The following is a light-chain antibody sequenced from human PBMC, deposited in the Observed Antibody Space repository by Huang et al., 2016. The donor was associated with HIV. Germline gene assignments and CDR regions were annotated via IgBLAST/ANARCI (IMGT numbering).Light chain of an antibody. CDR1: QAVSNS. Sequence: DIQMTQSPSSLYASLGDRVTIPGRASQAVSNSLAWYKQKPGRAPKLLVYAASRLGSGVPSRFSGRGSGTDYTLTISRLQPEDFATYYCQQYFTSPPLTFGGGTKVEIK. CDR2: AAS. J-gene: IGKJ4*01. CDR3: QQYFTSPPLT. V-gene: IGKV1-NL1*01.